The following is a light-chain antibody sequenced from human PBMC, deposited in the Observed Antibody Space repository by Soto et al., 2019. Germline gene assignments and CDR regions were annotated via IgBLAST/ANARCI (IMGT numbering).Light chain of an antibody. CDR1: SSDVGGYDF. CDR2: DVS. Sequence: ALAQPRSVSGSPGQSVTISCTGTSSDVGGYDFVSWYQQHPGKAPKLMISDVSKRPSGVPDRFSGSKSGNTASLTISGLQAEDEADYYCCSYAGDLALFGGGTKVTAL. V-gene: IGLV2-11*01. CDR3: CSYAGDLAL. J-gene: IGLJ2*01.